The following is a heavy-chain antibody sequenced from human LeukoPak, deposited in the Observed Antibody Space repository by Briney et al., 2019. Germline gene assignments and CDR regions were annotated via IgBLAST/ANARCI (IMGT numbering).Heavy chain of an antibody. CDR2: ISAYNGNT. CDR1: GYTFTSYG. Sequence: ASVKVSCKASGYTFTSYGISWGRQAPGQGLEWMGWISAYNGNTNYAQKLQGRVTMTTDTSTSTAYMELRSLRSDDTAVYYCARWEVPYYDILTGYGAWDYWGQGTLVTVSS. D-gene: IGHD3-9*01. V-gene: IGHV1-18*01. J-gene: IGHJ4*02. CDR3: ARWEVPYYDILTGYGAWDY.